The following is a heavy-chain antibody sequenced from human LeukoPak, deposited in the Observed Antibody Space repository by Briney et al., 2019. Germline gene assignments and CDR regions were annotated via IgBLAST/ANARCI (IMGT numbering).Heavy chain of an antibody. V-gene: IGHV1-2*02. CDR2: INPNSGGT. D-gene: IGHD6-13*01. Sequence: ASVKVSCKASGYTFTGYYMHWVRQAPGQGLEWMGWINPNSGGTNYAQKFQGRGTMTRDTSISTAYMELSRLRSDDTAVYYCARGLIAAAFLDWFDPWGQGTLVTVSS. CDR3: ARGLIAAAFLDWFDP. CDR1: GYTFTGYY. J-gene: IGHJ5*02.